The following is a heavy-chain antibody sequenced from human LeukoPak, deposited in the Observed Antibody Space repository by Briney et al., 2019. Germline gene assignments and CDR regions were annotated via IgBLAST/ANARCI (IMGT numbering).Heavy chain of an antibody. Sequence: GGSLRLSCAASGFTFSSYSMNWVRQAPGKGLEWVSSISSSSSYIHYADSVKGRFTISRDNSKNTVSLQMNSLRGDDTAVYYCAKDDAWGRYKDWGQGTLVTVSS. V-gene: IGHV3-21*04. CDR3: AKDDAWGRYKD. D-gene: IGHD3-16*01. J-gene: IGHJ1*01. CDR1: GFTFSSYS. CDR2: ISSSSSYI.